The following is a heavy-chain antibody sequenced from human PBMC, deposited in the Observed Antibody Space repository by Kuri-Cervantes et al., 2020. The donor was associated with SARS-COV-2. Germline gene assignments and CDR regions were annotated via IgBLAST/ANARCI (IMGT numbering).Heavy chain of an antibody. CDR3: ARVYYDSRGYYEVRYFDY. Sequence: GSLRLSCTVLGCSISSYYWSWIRQPPGKGLEWIGYIYYSGSTNYNPSLKSRVTISVDTSTNQFSLKLISVNAADTAVYYCARVYYDSRGYYEVRYFDYWGQGTLVTVSS. V-gene: IGHV4-59*01. D-gene: IGHD3-22*01. J-gene: IGHJ4*02. CDR1: GCSISSYY. CDR2: IYYSGST.